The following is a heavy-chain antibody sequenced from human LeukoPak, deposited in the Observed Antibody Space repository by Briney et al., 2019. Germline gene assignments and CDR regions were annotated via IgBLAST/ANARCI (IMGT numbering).Heavy chain of an antibody. CDR2: IYPGDSDT. D-gene: IGHD3-22*01. Sequence: GESLKISCKGSGYIFTSYWIGWVRQMPGKGLEWMGIIYPGDSDTSYSPSFQGQVTISADKSISTAYLQWSSLKASDTAMYYCALTYYYDSSVVYFDYWGQGTLVTVSS. J-gene: IGHJ4*02. CDR1: GYIFTSYW. CDR3: ALTYYYDSSVVYFDY. V-gene: IGHV5-51*01.